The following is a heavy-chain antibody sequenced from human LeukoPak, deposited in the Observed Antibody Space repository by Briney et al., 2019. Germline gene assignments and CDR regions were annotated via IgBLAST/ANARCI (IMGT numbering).Heavy chain of an antibody. CDR2: ISSSSSYSDSYI. J-gene: IGHJ3*02. Sequence: GGSLRLSCAASGFTFSSYSMNWVRQAPGKGLEWVSSISSSSSYSDSYIYYADSVKGRFTISRDNAKSSLYLQMNSLRAEDTAVYYCAKDVSSTTGAFDIWGQGTMVTVSS. D-gene: IGHD1-1*01. CDR1: GFTFSSYS. V-gene: IGHV3-21*04. CDR3: AKDVSSTTGAFDI.